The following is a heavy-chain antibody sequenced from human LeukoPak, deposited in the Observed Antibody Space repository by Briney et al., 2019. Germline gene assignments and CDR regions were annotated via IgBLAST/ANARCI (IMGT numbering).Heavy chain of an antibody. CDR3: VLFVVPGG. D-gene: IGHD2-2*01. J-gene: IGHJ4*02. Sequence: GSLRLSCAASGFTFSSYWMHWVRQAPGKGLVWVSRINTDGSNTTYADSVKGRFTISRDNAKNMVYLQMNSLRAEDTAVYYCVLFVVPGGWGQGTLVTVSS. CDR1: GFTFSSYW. V-gene: IGHV3-74*01. CDR2: INTDGSNT.